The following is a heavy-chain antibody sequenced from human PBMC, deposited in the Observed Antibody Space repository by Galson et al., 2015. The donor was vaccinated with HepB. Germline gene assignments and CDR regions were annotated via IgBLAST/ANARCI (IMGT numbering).Heavy chain of an antibody. V-gene: IGHV3-7*03. CDR2: IKQDGSEK. J-gene: IGHJ3*02. D-gene: IGHD3-22*01. Sequence: SLRLSCAASGFTFSSYWMSWVRRAPGKGLEWVANIKQDGSEKYYVDSVKGRFTISRDNAKNSLYLQMNSLRAEDTAVYYCARDGRITMIVVAKRAFDIWGQGTMVTVSS. CDR3: ARDGRITMIVVAKRAFDI. CDR1: GFTFSSYW.